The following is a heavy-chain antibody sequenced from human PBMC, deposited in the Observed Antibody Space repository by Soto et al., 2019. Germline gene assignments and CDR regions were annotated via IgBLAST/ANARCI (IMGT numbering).Heavy chain of an antibody. Sequence: SVKVSCKASGGTFSSYTISWVRQAPGQGLEWLGRIIPILGIANYAQKFQGRVTITADKSTSTAYMELSSLRSEDTALYYCARDLFYCSSTSCYQDYWGQGTLVTVSS. V-gene: IGHV1-69*04. CDR1: GGTFSSYT. D-gene: IGHD2-2*01. CDR3: ARDLFYCSSTSCYQDY. CDR2: IIPILGIA. J-gene: IGHJ4*02.